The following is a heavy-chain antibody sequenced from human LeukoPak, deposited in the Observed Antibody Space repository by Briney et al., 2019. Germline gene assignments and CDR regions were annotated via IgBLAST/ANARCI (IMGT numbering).Heavy chain of an antibody. V-gene: IGHV4-34*01. Sequence: SETLSLTCAVYGGSFSGYYWSWIRQPPGKGLEWIGEINHSGSTNYNPSLKSRVTISVDTSKSQFSLKLSSVTAADTAVYYCARGALRYYYDSSGYFFFDYWGQGTLVTVSS. CDR1: GGSFSGYY. D-gene: IGHD3-22*01. CDR3: ARGALRYYYDSSGYFFFDY. J-gene: IGHJ4*02. CDR2: INHSGST.